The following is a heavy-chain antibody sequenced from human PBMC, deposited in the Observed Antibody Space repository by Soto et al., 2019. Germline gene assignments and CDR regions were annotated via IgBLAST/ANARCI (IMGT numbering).Heavy chain of an antibody. CDR1: GDSISSSNW. V-gene: IGHV4-4*02. J-gene: IGHJ4*02. CDR3: ARHSGSYCRDY. D-gene: IGHD1-26*01. CDR2: IYHSGST. Sequence: QVQLQESGPGLVKPSGTLSLTCAVSGDSISSSNWWSWVRHPPGKGLEWIGEIYHSGSTNYNPSLKSRVHISVDKSKNQFSLNLNSVTAADTAVYYCARHSGSYCRDYWGQGTLVTVSS.